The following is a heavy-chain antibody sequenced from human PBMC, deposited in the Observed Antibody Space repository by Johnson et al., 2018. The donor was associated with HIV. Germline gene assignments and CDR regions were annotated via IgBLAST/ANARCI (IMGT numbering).Heavy chain of an antibody. D-gene: IGHD5-12*01. CDR3: ARDHSGYDSVTAAFDI. CDR1: GFTFNNYW. J-gene: IGHJ3*02. CDR2: IHQDGSEK. Sequence: VQLVESGGGLVQPGGSLTLSCAASGFTFNNYWMSWVRQAPGKGLEWVANIHQDGSEKVYVDSVKGRFTVSRDNSKNTLYLEMNSLRAEDTAVYYCARDHSGYDSVTAAFDIWGQGTMVTVSS. V-gene: IGHV3-7*01.